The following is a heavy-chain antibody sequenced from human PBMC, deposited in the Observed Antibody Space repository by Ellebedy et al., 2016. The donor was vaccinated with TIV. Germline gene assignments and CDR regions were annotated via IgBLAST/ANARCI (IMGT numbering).Heavy chain of an antibody. V-gene: IGHV5-51*01. CDR2: VYPGDSDT. CDR3: ARQMMKYSRSTYYSLDV. CDR1: GYSFSRYY. J-gene: IGHJ6*02. D-gene: IGHD6-6*01. Sequence: PGGSLRLSCKGSGYSFSRYYIGWVRQLPGKGLDWMGIVYPGDSDTRYSPSFQGQVSISADKSISTAYLQWRSLKASDTAIYYCARQMMKYSRSTYYSLDVWGQGTTVTVSS.